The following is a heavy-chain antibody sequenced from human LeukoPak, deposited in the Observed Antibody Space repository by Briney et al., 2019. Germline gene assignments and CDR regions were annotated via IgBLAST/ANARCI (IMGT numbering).Heavy chain of an antibody. CDR1: GFTFNNAW. D-gene: IGHD3-9*01. V-gene: IGHV3-15*01. CDR2: IKSKTDGGTT. J-gene: IGHJ3*02. Sequence: GGSLRLSCAASGFTFNNAWMSWVRQAPGKGLEWVGRIKSKTDGGTTDYAAPVKGRFTISRDDSKNTLYLQMNSLKTEDTAVYYCTTSDMYYDILTGYYAGDGFDIWGQGPMVTVSS. CDR3: TTSDMYYDILTGYYAGDGFDI.